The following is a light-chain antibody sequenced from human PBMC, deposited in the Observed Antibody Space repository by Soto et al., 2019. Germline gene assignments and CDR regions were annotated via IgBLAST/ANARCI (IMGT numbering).Light chain of an antibody. Sequence: DIQMTQSPSTLSASVGDRVTITCRASQSISSWLAWYQREPGKAPKLLIYDASTSGGGVPSRFSGSGSGTEFTLTISSLQPGDFATYYCQHYADYPYTFGQGTNLEIK. CDR1: QSISSW. V-gene: IGKV1-5*01. CDR3: QHYADYPYT. J-gene: IGKJ2*01. CDR2: DAS.